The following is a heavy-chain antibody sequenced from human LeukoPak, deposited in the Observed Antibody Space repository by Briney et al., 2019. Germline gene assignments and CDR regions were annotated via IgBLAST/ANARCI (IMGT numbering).Heavy chain of an antibody. Sequence: PSETLSLTCTVSGGSISSSSYYWSWIRQPPGKGLEWIGYIYYSGSTNYNPSLKSRVTISVDTSKNQFSLKLSSVTAADTAVYYCARRNYVTGDAFDIWGQGTMVTVSS. D-gene: IGHD1-7*01. CDR2: IYYSGST. J-gene: IGHJ3*02. CDR1: GGSISSSSYY. V-gene: IGHV4-61*05. CDR3: ARRNYVTGDAFDI.